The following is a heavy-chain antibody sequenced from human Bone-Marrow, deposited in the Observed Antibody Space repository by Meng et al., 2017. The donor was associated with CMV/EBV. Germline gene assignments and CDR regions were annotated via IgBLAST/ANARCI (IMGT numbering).Heavy chain of an antibody. Sequence: GESLKISCVVSGFSLRRYGMSWVRQAPGKGLEWVSGISGSGSRTHFADSVKGRFSISRDTSKNTIFLQMNSLRAEDTAVYYCAKGSGKLGIVGSLDYWGQGTRVTGSS. J-gene: IGHJ4*02. D-gene: IGHD7-27*01. CDR1: GFSLRRYG. CDR3: AKGSGKLGIVGSLDY. V-gene: IGHV3-23*01. CDR2: ISGSGSRT.